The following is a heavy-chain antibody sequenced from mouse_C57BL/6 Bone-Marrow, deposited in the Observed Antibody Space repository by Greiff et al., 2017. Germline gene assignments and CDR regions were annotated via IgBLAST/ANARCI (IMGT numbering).Heavy chain of an antibody. Sequence: DVHLVESGGGLVQPKGSLKLSCAASGFSFNTYAMNWVRQAPGKGLEWVARIRSKSNNYATYYADSVKDRFTISRDDSESMLYLQMNNLKTEDTAMYYCVRHGPYSNWFAYWGQGTLVTVSA. CDR2: IRSKSNNYAT. V-gene: IGHV10-1*01. D-gene: IGHD2-5*01. CDR3: VRHGPYSNWFAY. CDR1: GFSFNTYA. J-gene: IGHJ3*01.